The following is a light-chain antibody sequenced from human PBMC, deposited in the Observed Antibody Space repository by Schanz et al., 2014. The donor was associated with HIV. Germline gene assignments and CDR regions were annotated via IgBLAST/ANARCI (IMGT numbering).Light chain of an antibody. J-gene: IGKJ3*01. Sequence: DTQMTQSPSTVSASVGDRVTITCRASQGLGRYLAWYQQKPGKAPKLLIYAASTLQSGVPSRFSGSGSGTEFTLTISSLQPEDFAIYYCQQLDRSPLTFGPGTKVDIK. CDR3: QQLDRSPLT. V-gene: IGKV1-9*01. CDR2: AAS. CDR1: QGLGRY.